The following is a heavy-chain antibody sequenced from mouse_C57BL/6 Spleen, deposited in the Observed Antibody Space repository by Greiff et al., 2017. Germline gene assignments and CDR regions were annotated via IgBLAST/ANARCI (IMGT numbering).Heavy chain of an antibody. CDR3: TRNYGSSYVFDY. D-gene: IGHD1-1*01. CDR2: IYPGNSDT. V-gene: IGHV1-5*01. CDR1: GYTFTSYW. Sequence: VQLQQSGTVLARPGASVKMSCKTPGYTFTSYWMHWVKQRPGQGLEWIGAIYPGNSDTSYNQKFKGKAKLTAVTSASPAYMELSSLTTEDSAVYYCTRNYGSSYVFDYWGQGTTLTVSS. J-gene: IGHJ2*01.